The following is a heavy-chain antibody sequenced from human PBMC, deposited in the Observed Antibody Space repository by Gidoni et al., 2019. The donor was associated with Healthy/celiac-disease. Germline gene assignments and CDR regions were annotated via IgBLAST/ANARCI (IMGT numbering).Heavy chain of an antibody. CDR1: GSTFSGSA. V-gene: IGHV3-73*02. CDR2: IRSKANSYAT. D-gene: IGHD2-8*01. J-gene: IGHJ4*02. Sequence: EVQLVESGGGLVQPGGSLKLSCAASGSTFSGSAIHWVRQASGKGLEWVGRIRSKANSYATAYAASVKGRFTISRDDSKNTAYLQMNSLKTEDTAVYYCTRLIPDCTNGVCYADQRYWGQGTLVTVSS. CDR3: TRLIPDCTNGVCYADQRY.